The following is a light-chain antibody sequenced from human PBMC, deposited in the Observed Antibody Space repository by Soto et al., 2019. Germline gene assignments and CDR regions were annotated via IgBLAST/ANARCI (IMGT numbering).Light chain of an antibody. CDR1: QSISSY. Sequence: DFQMTQSPSSLSASVGDRVTITCRASQSISSYLNWYQQKPGKAPKLRIYAASSLQSGVPSRFSGRGSGTDFHLTISSLQPEDFATYYCQQSYSTPYTFGQGTKLEIK. CDR3: QQSYSTPYT. V-gene: IGKV1-39*01. CDR2: AAS. J-gene: IGKJ2*01.